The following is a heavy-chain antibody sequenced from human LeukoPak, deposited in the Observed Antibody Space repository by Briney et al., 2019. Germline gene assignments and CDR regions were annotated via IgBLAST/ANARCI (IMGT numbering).Heavy chain of an antibody. Sequence: SVKVSCKASGGTFSSYAISWVRQAPGQGLEWMGGVIPIFGTANYAQKFQGRVTITADESTSTAYMELSSLRSEDTAVYYCARGYGDYEALDYWGQGTLVTVSS. D-gene: IGHD4-17*01. CDR2: VIPIFGTA. CDR1: GGTFSSYA. CDR3: ARGYGDYEALDY. J-gene: IGHJ4*02. V-gene: IGHV1-69*13.